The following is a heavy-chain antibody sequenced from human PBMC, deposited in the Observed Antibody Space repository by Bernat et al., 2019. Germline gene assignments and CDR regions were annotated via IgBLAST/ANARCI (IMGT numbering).Heavy chain of an antibody. D-gene: IGHD2-15*01. CDR1: GGSISRSSYY. CDR2: IYYSGST. CDR3: ARTIVVVVSATRNNWFDR. Sequence: QLQLQESGPGLVKASETLSLTCTVSGGSISRSSYYWGWIRQPPGKGLEWIGSIYYSGSTYYNPSLKSRVTISVDTSKNQFSLKLSSVIAADTAVYYCARTIVVVVSATRNNWFDRWGQGTLVTVSS. V-gene: IGHV4-39*01. J-gene: IGHJ5*02.